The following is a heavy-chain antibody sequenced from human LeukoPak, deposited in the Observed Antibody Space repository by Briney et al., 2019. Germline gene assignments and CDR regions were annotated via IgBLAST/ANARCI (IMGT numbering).Heavy chain of an antibody. CDR2: ISGSGGST. CDR1: GFTFSSYA. D-gene: IGHD6-19*01. CDR3: AKNLGRGSAVAGTDGLFDY. V-gene: IGHV3-23*01. Sequence: GGSLRLSCAVSGFTFSSYAMSWVRQAPGKGLEWVSAISGSGGSTYYADSVKGRFTISRDNSKNTLYLQMNSLRAEDTAVYYCAKNLGRGSAVAGTDGLFDYWGQGTLVTVSS. J-gene: IGHJ4*02.